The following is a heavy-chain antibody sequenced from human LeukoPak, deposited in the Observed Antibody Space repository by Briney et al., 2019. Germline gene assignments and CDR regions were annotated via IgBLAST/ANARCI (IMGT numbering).Heavy chain of an antibody. CDR3: ASRGDIVVVPAATAHDAFDI. CDR2: INPNSGGT. D-gene: IGHD2-2*01. J-gene: IGHJ3*02. Sequence: ASVKVSCKASGYTFTGYYMHWVRQASGQGLEWMGWINPNSGGTNYAQKFQGRVTTTRDTSISTAYMELSRLRSDDTAVYYCASRGDIVVVPAATAHDAFDIWGQGTMVTVSS. V-gene: IGHV1-2*02. CDR1: GYTFTGYY.